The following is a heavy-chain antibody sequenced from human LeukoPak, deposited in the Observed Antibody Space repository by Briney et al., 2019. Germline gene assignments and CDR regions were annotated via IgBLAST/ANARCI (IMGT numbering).Heavy chain of an antibody. CDR1: GFTFSSYT. CDR3: ASGWDVWWAFDY. CDR2: ISYDGTNK. V-gene: IGHV3-30*04. Sequence: PGGSLRLSCAASGFTFSSYTMHWVRQAPGKGLEWVSVISYDGTNKYYGDSVKGRFTISRDNSKNTLYLQMNSLRAEDTAVYYCASGWDVWWAFDYWGQGTLVIVSS. J-gene: IGHJ4*02. D-gene: IGHD3-16*01.